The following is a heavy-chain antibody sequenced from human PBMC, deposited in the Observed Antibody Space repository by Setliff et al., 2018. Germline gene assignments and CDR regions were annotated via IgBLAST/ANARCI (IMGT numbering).Heavy chain of an antibody. CDR3: ARSGGSSWQTKLDY. J-gene: IGHJ4*02. V-gene: IGHV1-3*03. Sequence: ASVKVSCKASGYTFTSYAIHWVRQAPGQRLEWMGWINAGNGNTKYSQEFQGRVTITRDTSASTAYMELSSLRSEDMAVYYCARSGGSSWQTKLDYWGQGTLVTVSS. CDR2: INAGNGNT. CDR1: GYTFTSYA. D-gene: IGHD6-13*01.